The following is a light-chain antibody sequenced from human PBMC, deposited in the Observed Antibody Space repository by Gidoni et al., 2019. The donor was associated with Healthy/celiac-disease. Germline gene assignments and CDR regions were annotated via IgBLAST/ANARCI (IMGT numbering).Light chain of an antibody. J-gene: IGLJ2*01. Sequence: QSVLTQPPSVSGPPGPRVTISCTGSRSIIGAGYDVHWYQQLPGTAPKLPIYGNSNRPSGVPDRFSGSKSGTSASLAITGLQAEDEADYYCQSYDSSLSVVFGGGTKLTVL. V-gene: IGLV1-40*01. CDR2: GNS. CDR1: RSIIGAGYD. CDR3: QSYDSSLSVV.